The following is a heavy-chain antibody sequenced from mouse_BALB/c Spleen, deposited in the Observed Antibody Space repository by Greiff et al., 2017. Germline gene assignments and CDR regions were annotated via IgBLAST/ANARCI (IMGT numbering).Heavy chain of an antibody. J-gene: IGHJ3*01. Sequence: EVQLQESGPGLVKPSQSLSLTCSVTGYSITSGYYWNWIRQFPGNKLEWMGYISYDGSNNYNPSLKNRISITRDTSKNQFFLKLNSVTTEDTATYYCARDSGTGFAYWGQGTLVTVSA. CDR1: GYSITSGYY. D-gene: IGHD4-1*01. CDR2: ISYDGSN. CDR3: ARDSGTGFAY. V-gene: IGHV3-6*02.